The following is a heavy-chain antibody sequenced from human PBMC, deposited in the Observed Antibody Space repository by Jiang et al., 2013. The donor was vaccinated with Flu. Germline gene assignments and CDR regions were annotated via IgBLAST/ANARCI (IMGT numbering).Heavy chain of an antibody. Sequence: KVSCKASGYTFTXYAMNWVRQAPGQGLEWMGWINTNTGNPTYAQGFTGRFVFSLDTSVSTAYLQISSLKAEDTAVYYCARTSVDGSGSYYRPWGQGTLVTVSS. D-gene: IGHD3-10*01. CDR2: INTNTGNP. V-gene: IGHV7-4-1*02. CDR3: ARTSVDGSGSYYRP. J-gene: IGHJ5*02. CDR1: GYTFTXYA.